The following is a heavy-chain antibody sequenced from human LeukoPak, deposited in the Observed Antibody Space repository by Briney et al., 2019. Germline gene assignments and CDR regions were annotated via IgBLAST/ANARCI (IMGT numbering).Heavy chain of an antibody. Sequence: PGGSLRLSCTASGFTFGDYVMSWVRQAPGKGLEWVSVIYSGGSTYYADSVKGRFTISRDNSKNTLYLQMNSLRAEDTAVYYCARSSSGAFDYWGQGTLVTVSS. CDR2: IYSGGST. CDR1: GFTFGDYV. J-gene: IGHJ4*02. CDR3: ARSSSGAFDY. V-gene: IGHV3-53*01.